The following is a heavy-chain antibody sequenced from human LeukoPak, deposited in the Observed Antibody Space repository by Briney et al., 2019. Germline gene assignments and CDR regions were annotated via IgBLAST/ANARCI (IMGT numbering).Heavy chain of an antibody. CDR2: INTDGTVT. J-gene: IGHJ5*01. D-gene: IGHD1-26*01. V-gene: IGHV3-74*01. Sequence: PGGSLTLSCAASGFTFSKYCMLWVRQAPGKGLESVSRINTDGTVTTYADSVKGRFTVSRDNADNTMFLQMNSVRDEDTAVYFSTTKQWVSPPHDSWGQGTPVTVSS. CDR1: GFTFSKYC. CDR3: TTKQWVSPPHDS.